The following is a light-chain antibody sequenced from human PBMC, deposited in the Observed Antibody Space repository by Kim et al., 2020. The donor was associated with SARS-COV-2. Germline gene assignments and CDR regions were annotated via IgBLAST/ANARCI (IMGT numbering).Light chain of an antibody. J-gene: IGLJ2*01. V-gene: IGLV2-23*02. CDR1: SSDVGSYNL. CDR3: CSYAGSSTPV. Sequence: QWIPLAVTGTSSDVGSYNLVSWYQQHPGKAPKLMIYEVSKRPSGVSNRFSGSKSGNTASLTISGLQAEDEADYYCCSYAGSSTPVFGGGTQLTVL. CDR2: EVS.